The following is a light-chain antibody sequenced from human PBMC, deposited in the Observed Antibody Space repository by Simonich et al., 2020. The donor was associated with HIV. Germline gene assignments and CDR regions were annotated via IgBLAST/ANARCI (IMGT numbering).Light chain of an antibody. V-gene: IGKV4-1*01. CDR3: QQYFRTPLA. J-gene: IGKJ2*01. CDR2: WAS. CDR1: QSVLYSSNNKNY. Sequence: DIVMTQSPDSLAVSLVERATINCKSSQSVLYSSNNKNYLAWYQQKPGQPPKLLIYWASTRESGVPDRFSASGSGTDFTLTISSLQAEDVALYYCQQYFRTPLAFGQGTKLEIK.